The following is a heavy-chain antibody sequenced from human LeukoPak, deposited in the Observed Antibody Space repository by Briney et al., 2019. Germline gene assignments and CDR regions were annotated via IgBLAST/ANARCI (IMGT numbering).Heavy chain of an antibody. Sequence: SETLSLSCAVYGGSFSGYYWSWIRQPPGKGLEWIGEINHSGSTNYNPSLKSRVTISVDTSKNQFSLKLSSVTAADTAVYYCARVSIRIVGATPLLDAFDIWGQGTMVTVSS. D-gene: IGHD1-26*01. V-gene: IGHV4-34*01. CDR2: INHSGST. CDR3: ARVSIRIVGATPLLDAFDI. J-gene: IGHJ3*02. CDR1: GGSFSGYY.